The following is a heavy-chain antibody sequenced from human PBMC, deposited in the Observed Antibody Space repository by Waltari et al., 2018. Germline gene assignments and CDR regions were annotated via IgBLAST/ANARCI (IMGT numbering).Heavy chain of an antibody. CDR3: ASGGSIAARPFDY. D-gene: IGHD6-6*01. CDR1: GGSISSYY. V-gene: IGHV4-59*01. CDR2: IYYSGST. Sequence: QVQLQESGPGLVKPSETLSLTCTVSGGSISSYYWSWLRQPPGKGLEWIGYIYYSGSTNYNPSLKSRVTISVDTSKNQFSLKLSSVTAADTAVYYCASGGSIAARPFDYWGQGTLVTVSS. J-gene: IGHJ4*02.